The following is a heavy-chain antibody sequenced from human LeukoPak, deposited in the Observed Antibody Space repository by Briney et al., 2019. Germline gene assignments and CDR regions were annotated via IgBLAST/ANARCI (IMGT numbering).Heavy chain of an antibody. Sequence: PGRSLRLSCTGSGFTFGDHAMSWVRQAPGKGLEWVGFIRGKAYRGTTEYAASVKGRFTISRDDSASIAYLQMNSLRTEDTAVYYCARGPIQLWIHNAMDVWGQGTTVTVSS. CDR2: IRGKAYRGTT. J-gene: IGHJ6*02. CDR3: ARGPIQLWIHNAMDV. V-gene: IGHV3-49*04. D-gene: IGHD5-18*01. CDR1: GFTFGDHA.